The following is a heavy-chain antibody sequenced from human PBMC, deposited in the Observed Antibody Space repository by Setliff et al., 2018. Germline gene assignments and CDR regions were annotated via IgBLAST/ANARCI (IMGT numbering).Heavy chain of an antibody. V-gene: IGHV3-33*08. D-gene: IGHD6-25*01. J-gene: IGHJ3*01. Sequence: GGSLRLSCAASGFTFSTYRMHWVRQAPGKGLEWVAVIWDDGGNKYHADSVKGRFTISRDNAQNSLYLQMDSLRAEDTAVYYCARSPANGGHDAFDVWGQGTMVTVSS. CDR1: GFTFSTYR. CDR3: ARSPANGGHDAFDV. CDR2: IWDDGGNK.